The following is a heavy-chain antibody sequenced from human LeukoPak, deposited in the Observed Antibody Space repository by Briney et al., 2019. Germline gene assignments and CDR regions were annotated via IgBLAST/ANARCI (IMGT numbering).Heavy chain of an antibody. D-gene: IGHD3-3*01. J-gene: IGHJ6*02. CDR3: AKALNDFWSGYYTHYYYYGMDV. Sequence: GGSLRLSCAASGFTVSSNDMNWVRQAPGKGLEWVSVIYSGGSTFSVDSVKGRFTISRDNSKNTLYLQMNSLRAEDTAVYYCAKALNDFWSGYYTHYYYYGMDVWGQGTTVTVSS. CDR2: IYSGGST. V-gene: IGHV3-53*01. CDR1: GFTVSSND.